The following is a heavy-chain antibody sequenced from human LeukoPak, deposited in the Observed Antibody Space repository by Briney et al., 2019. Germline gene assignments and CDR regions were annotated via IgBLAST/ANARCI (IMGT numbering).Heavy chain of an antibody. CDR3: ARERVTGYSHNWFDP. Sequence: SETLSLTCTVSGGSISSGSYYWSWIRQPAGKGLEWIGRIYTSGSTNYNPSLKSRVTISVDTSKNQFSLKLSSVTAADTAVYYCARERVTGYSHNWFDPWGQGTLVTVSS. J-gene: IGHJ5*02. CDR2: IYTSGST. CDR1: GGSISSGSYY. D-gene: IGHD3-9*01. V-gene: IGHV4-61*02.